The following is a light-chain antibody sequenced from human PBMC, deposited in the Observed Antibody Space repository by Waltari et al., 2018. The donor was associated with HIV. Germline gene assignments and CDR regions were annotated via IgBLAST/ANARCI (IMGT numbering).Light chain of an antibody. CDR3: RRYYGYPFA. CDR2: EAS. V-gene: IGKV1-5*03. Sequence: DNQMTQSPSTLSASAGDRVTITCRASQFISKELAWFQQKPGKAPRLLIYEASTLESGGSARFSGSGSGTEFTCTITSLLPDCFATYYCRRYYGYPFAFGPGTNVDIK. J-gene: IGKJ3*01. CDR1: QFISKE.